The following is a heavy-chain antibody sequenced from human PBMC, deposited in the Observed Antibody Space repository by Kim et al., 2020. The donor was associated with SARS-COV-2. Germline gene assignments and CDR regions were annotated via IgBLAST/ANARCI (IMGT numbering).Heavy chain of an antibody. CDR2: FDPEDGET. D-gene: IGHD2-2*02. J-gene: IGHJ5*02. V-gene: IGHV1-24*01. CDR1: GYTLTELS. CDR3: ALLGGYCSSTSCYKTGFDP. Sequence: ASVKVSCKVSGYTLTELSMHWVRQAPGKGLEWMGGFDPEDGETIYAQKFQGRVTMTEDTSTDTAYMELSSLRSEDTAVYYCALLGGYCSSTSCYKTGFDPWGQGTLVTVSS.